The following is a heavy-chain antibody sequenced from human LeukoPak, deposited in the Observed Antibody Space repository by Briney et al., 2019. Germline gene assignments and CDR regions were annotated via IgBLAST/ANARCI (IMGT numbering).Heavy chain of an antibody. CDR1: GFTFSSYG. V-gene: IGHV3-33*01. CDR3: AREVVVIIKDAFDI. D-gene: IGHD3-22*01. CDR2: IWYDGSNK. Sequence: GGSLRLSCAESGFTFSSYGMHWVRQAPGKGLEWVAVIWYDGSNKYYADSVKGRFTISRDNSKNTLYLQMNSLRAEDTAVYYCAREVVVIIKDAFDIWGQGTMVTVSS. J-gene: IGHJ3*02.